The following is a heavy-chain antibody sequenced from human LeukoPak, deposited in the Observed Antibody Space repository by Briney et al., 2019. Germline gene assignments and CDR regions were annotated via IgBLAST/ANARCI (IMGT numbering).Heavy chain of an antibody. D-gene: IGHD1-26*01. CDR1: GFTFSSYA. Sequence: GGSLRLSCAASGFTFSSYAMSWVRQAPGKGLEWVSAISGSGGSTYYADSVKGRFTISRDNSKNTLYLQMNSLRAEDTAVYYCAKDGMAKGSYEPYWYFDLWGRGTLVTVSS. J-gene: IGHJ2*01. CDR3: AKDGMAKGSYEPYWYFDL. CDR2: ISGSGGST. V-gene: IGHV3-23*01.